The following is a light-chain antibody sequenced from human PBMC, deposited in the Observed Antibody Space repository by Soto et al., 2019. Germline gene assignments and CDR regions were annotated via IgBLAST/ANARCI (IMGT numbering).Light chain of an antibody. CDR1: QTLSSNS. V-gene: IGKV3-20*01. Sequence: IVLTQSPGTLSLSPGERATLSCRASQTLSSNSLAWYQQRPGQTPRVLVYGASNRATGIPDKFSGSGSGTDFTLTISRLEPGDFAVYYCQQYESSPITFGGGTKVDI. CDR3: QQYESSPIT. CDR2: GAS. J-gene: IGKJ4*01.